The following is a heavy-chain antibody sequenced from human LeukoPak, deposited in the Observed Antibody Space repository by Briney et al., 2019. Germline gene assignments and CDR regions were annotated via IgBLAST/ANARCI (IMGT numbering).Heavy chain of an antibody. CDR2: IKQGGSDK. CDR3: ARDAFSKSDY. J-gene: IGHJ4*02. CDR1: GFTFSNAW. V-gene: IGHV3-7*01. Sequence: GGSLRLSCAASGFTFSNAWMSWVRQAPGKGLEWVANIKQGGSDKYYVGSVKGRFTISRDDGKNSLYLQMNSLRVEDTAVYYCARDAFSKSDYWGQGTLVTVSS. D-gene: IGHD4-11*01.